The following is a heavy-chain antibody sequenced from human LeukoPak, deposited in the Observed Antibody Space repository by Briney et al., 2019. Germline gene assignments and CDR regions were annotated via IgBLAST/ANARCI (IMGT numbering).Heavy chain of an antibody. CDR2: IYYRGST. CDR1: GGSISSSSYY. Sequence: PSETLSLTCTVSGGSISSSSYYWGWIRQPPGKGLEWIGSIYYRGSTYYNPSLKSRVTISVDRSKNQFSLKLSSVTAADTAVYYCARLSRKYLGYCGGDCYFPYYFDYWGQGTLVTVSS. V-gene: IGHV4-39*07. D-gene: IGHD2-21*01. J-gene: IGHJ4*02. CDR3: ARLSRKYLGYCGGDCYFPYYFDY.